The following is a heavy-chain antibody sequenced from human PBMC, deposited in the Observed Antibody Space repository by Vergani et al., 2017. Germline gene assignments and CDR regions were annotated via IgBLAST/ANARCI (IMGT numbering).Heavy chain of an antibody. D-gene: IGHD3-10*01. Sequence: QVLLQESGPGLVKPSETLSLTCSVSGGSMSGYYWSWIRQPPWKELEWIGYMYHSGSTKYNPSLETRVTISGDTSKNQFYLKLNSVTAADTAVYYCGRVGDFYGLGSRLLDLWGQGILVTVSS. CDR3: GRVGDFYGLGSRLLDL. CDR2: MYHSGST. CDR1: GGSMSGYY. V-gene: IGHV4-59*12. J-gene: IGHJ5*02.